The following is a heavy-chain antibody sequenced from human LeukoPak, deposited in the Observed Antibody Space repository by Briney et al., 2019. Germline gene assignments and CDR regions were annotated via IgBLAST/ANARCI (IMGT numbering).Heavy chain of an antibody. D-gene: IGHD6-13*01. CDR1: GGSISSYY. Sequence: PSETLSLTCTVSGGSISSYYWSWIRQPAGKGLEWIGRIYTSGSTNYNPSLKSRVTMSVDTSKNQFSLKLSSVTAADTAVYYCARGGSGQQLAGVSFDYWGQGTLVTVSS. CDR2: IYTSGST. J-gene: IGHJ4*02. CDR3: ARGGSGQQLAGVSFDY. V-gene: IGHV4-4*07.